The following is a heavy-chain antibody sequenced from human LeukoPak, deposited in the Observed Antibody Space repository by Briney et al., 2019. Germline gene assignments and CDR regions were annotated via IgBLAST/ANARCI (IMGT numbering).Heavy chain of an antibody. Sequence: GGSLRLSCAASGFTFSSYSMNWVRQAPGKGLEWVSSISSSSSYIYYADSVKGRFTISRDNAKNSLYLQMNSLRAEDTAVYYCARDSHGYEENWFDPWGQGTLVTVSS. CDR3: ARDSHGYEENWFDP. V-gene: IGHV3-21*01. D-gene: IGHD5-12*01. CDR2: ISSSSSYI. CDR1: GFTFSSYS. J-gene: IGHJ5*02.